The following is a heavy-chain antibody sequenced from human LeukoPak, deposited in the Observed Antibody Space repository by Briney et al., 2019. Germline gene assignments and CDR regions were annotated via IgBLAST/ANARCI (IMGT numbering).Heavy chain of an antibody. Sequence: PSETLSLTCTVSGVSITSYYWSWIRQPPGKGLEWIGYIYYSGSTNYNPSLKSRVTISVDTSKNQFSLKLSSVTAADTAVYYCARDGRGQWLSRNAFDIWGQGTMVTVSS. D-gene: IGHD6-19*01. CDR1: GVSITSYY. J-gene: IGHJ3*02. V-gene: IGHV4-59*01. CDR2: IYYSGST. CDR3: ARDGRGQWLSRNAFDI.